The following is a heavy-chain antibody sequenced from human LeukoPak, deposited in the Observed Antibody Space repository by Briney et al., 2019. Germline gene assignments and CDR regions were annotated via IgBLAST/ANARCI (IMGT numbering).Heavy chain of an antibody. CDR3: ARDATVRGPYGGHHFYSYMDV. Sequence: ASVKVSCKTSGGTFSSYAISWVRQAPGQGLEWIGDIIPIFDTANYAQKFQGRVTITADESATTSYMELSSLRSEDTAVYYCARDATVRGPYGGHHFYSYMDVWGKGTTVTVSS. CDR2: IIPIFDTA. V-gene: IGHV1-69*13. D-gene: IGHD3-10*01. CDR1: GGTFSSYA. J-gene: IGHJ6*03.